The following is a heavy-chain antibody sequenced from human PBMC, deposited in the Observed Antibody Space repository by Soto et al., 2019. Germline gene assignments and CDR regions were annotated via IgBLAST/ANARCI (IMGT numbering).Heavy chain of an antibody. CDR3: ARQGNGAEGFDF. Sequence: ASVKVSCKASGYTFTNYDINWVRQATGHGLEWMGWINPNSGNTGYAQKFQGRVTLTTNTSINTAYLQWSSLKASDTAMYYCARQGNGAEGFDFWGQGALVTVSS. CDR2: INPNSGNT. V-gene: IGHV1-8*01. D-gene: IGHD4-17*01. CDR1: GYTFTNYD. J-gene: IGHJ4*02.